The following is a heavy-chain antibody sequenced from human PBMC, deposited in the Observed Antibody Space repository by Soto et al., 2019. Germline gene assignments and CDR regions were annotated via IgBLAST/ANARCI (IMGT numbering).Heavy chain of an antibody. CDR3: AKRVFSSSWYYAFEI. CDR2: ISYDGTNK. Sequence: HPGGSLRLSCAASGFTFSNYDMHWVRQAPGKGLDWVADISYDGTNKHNADSVKGRFTISRDNSKNTLYLQMDSLRAEDTAVYYCAKRVFSSSWYYAFEIWGQGTVVTVSS. D-gene: IGHD6-13*01. V-gene: IGHV3-30*18. CDR1: GFTFSNYD. J-gene: IGHJ3*02.